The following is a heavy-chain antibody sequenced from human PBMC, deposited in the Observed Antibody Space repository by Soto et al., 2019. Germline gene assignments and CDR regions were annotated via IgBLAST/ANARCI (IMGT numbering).Heavy chain of an antibody. CDR3: ARDLMSLLGTNYYDSSGYLFDY. Sequence: GGSLRLSCAASGFTFSSYSMNWVRQAPGKGLEWVSSISSSSSYIYYADSVKGRFTISRDNAKNSLYLQMNSLRAEDTAVYYCARDLMSLLGTNYYDSSGYLFDYWGQGTLVTVSS. D-gene: IGHD3-22*01. CDR2: ISSSSSYI. CDR1: GFTFSSYS. J-gene: IGHJ4*02. V-gene: IGHV3-21*01.